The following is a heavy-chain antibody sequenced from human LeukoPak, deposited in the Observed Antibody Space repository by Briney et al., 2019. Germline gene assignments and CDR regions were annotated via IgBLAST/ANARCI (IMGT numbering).Heavy chain of an antibody. CDR2: IRSKAYGGTT. V-gene: IGHV3-49*03. Sequence: GRSLRLSCTASGFTFGDYAMSWFRQAPGKGLEWVGFIRSKAYGGTTEYPASVKGRFTISRDDSKSIAYLQMNSLKTEDTAVYYCTRDLFGCSSTSCSWYFDLWGRGTLVTVSS. J-gene: IGHJ2*01. CDR1: GFTFGDYA. D-gene: IGHD2-2*01. CDR3: TRDLFGCSSTSCSWYFDL.